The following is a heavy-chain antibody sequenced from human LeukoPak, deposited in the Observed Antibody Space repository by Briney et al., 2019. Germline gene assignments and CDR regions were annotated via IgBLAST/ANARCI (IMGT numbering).Heavy chain of an antibody. CDR1: GGSFSGYY. D-gene: IGHD3-10*01. CDR2: ISQNGGS. Sequence: SETLSLTCAVYGGSFSGYYWSWIRQSPGKGLEWIAEISQNGGSNYNMSLKSRVAISLDKSKNQVSLKLNSVTAADTAVYYCARGGVRRYYGSGSPKANAFDIWGQGTMVTVSS. J-gene: IGHJ3*02. CDR3: ARGGVRRYYGSGSPKANAFDI. V-gene: IGHV4-34*01.